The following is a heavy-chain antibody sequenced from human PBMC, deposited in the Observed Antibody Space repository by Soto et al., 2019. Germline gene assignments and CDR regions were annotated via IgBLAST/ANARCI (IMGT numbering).Heavy chain of an antibody. CDR1: GFTFSSFA. J-gene: IGHJ4*02. V-gene: IGHV3-30*04. D-gene: IGHD6-19*01. CDR3: MRVEQWLYIAKY. Sequence: GGSLRLSCTASGFTFSSFAMHWVRQAPGKGLEWVAVISDDGSSKYYADSVKGRFTISRDNSKNTLYLQMNSLRGEDTAVYSCMRVEQWLYIAKYWGQGTLVTVSS. CDR2: ISDDGSSK.